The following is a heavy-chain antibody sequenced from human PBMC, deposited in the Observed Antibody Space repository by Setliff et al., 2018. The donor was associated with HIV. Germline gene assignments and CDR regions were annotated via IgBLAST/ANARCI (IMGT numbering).Heavy chain of an antibody. CDR3: AKNRGGGASGYYTPADS. Sequence: PGESLKISCKASGYSFTSYYIGWVRQMPGKGLEWMGIIYPGDSETKYSPSFQGQVTISADKSINTAYLQWSSLTASDSAMYFCAKNRGGGASGYYTPADSWGQGTLVTVS. D-gene: IGHD3-3*01. V-gene: IGHV5-51*01. J-gene: IGHJ4*02. CDR2: IYPGDSET. CDR1: GYSFTSYY.